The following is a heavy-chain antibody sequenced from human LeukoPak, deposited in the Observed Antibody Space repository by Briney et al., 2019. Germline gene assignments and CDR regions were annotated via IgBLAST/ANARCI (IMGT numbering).Heavy chain of an antibody. Sequence: SETLSLTCTVSGGSGSSDSWSWIRQPPGQGLEWIGYISYSGSTSYNPSLKSRVTISVDTSKNQFSLKLSSVTAADTAVYYCARGGRKWRKLLWFGELGPRDYWGQGTLVTVSS. CDR1: GGSGSSDS. V-gene: IGHV4-59*02. J-gene: IGHJ4*02. D-gene: IGHD3-10*01. CDR2: ISYSGST. CDR3: ARGGRKWRKLLWFGELGPRDY.